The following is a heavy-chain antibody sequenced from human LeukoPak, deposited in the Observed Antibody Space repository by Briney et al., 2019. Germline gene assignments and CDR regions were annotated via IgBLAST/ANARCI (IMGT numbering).Heavy chain of an antibody. V-gene: IGHV1-69*13. D-gene: IGHD4-17*01. Sequence: SVKVSCKASGYTFTSYGISWVRQAPGQGLEWMGGIIPIFGTANYAQKFQGRVTITADESTSTAYMELSSLRSEDTAVYYCALDYGDALIIVWGQGTLVTVSS. J-gene: IGHJ4*02. CDR1: GYTFTSYG. CDR3: ALDYGDALIIV. CDR2: IIPIFGTA.